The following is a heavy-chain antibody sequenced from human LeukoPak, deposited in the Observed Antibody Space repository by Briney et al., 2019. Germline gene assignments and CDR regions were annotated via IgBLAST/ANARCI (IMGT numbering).Heavy chain of an antibody. V-gene: IGHV3-7*01. CDR1: RFALSDYW. J-gene: IGHJ4*02. Sequence: GGSLRLSCATFRFALSDYWMTWVRQVPGKGLEWVANINREGNEKHYVDSVKGRFTISRDNTKNSVDLQMDWLRVGDTAVYYCARVGTLELQRVFDFWGQGTLVTVSS. CDR2: INREGNEK. CDR3: ARVGTLELQRVFDF. D-gene: IGHD1-7*01.